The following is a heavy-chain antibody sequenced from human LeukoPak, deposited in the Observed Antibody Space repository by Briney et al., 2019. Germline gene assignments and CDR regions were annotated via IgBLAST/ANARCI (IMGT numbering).Heavy chain of an antibody. V-gene: IGHV2-70*01. CDR1: GFSLSTSGMC. CDR3: ARTTARITMVRGVIRHFDY. Sequence: SGPTLVNPTQTLTLTCTFSGFSLSTSGMCVSWIRQPPGKALEWLALIDCDDDKYYSTSLKTRLTISKDTSKNQVVLTMTNMDPVDTATYYCARTTARITMVRGVIRHFDYWGQGTLVTVSS. D-gene: IGHD3-10*01. CDR2: IDCDDDK. J-gene: IGHJ4*02.